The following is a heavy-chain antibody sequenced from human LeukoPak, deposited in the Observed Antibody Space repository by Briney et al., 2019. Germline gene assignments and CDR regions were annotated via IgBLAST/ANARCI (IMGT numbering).Heavy chain of an antibody. J-gene: IGHJ4*02. CDR1: GGSISSYY. CDR2: IYTSGST. V-gene: IGHV4-4*09. CDR3: ARQTVLLGSSSGGDYFDY. D-gene: IGHD6-6*01. Sequence: SETLSLTCTVSGGSISSYYWGWIRQPPGKGLEWIGYIYTSGSTNYNPSLKSRVTISVDTSKNQFSLKLSSVTAADTAVYYCARQTVLLGSSSGGDYFDYWGQGTLVTVSS.